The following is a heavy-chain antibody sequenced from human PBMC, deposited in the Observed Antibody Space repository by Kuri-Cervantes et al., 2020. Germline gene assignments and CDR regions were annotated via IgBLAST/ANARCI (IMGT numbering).Heavy chain of an antibody. V-gene: IGHV3-33*08. Sequence: GESLKISCAASGFTFSDFGMHWVRQAPGKGLEWVAVIWYDGSNKYYADSVKGRFTISRDNSKNTLYLQMSSLRAEDTAVYYCARGHPVTVTTQVGIPGMYGMDVWGQGTTVTVSS. CDR1: GFTFSDFG. J-gene: IGHJ6*02. D-gene: IGHD4-17*01. CDR2: IWYDGSNK. CDR3: ARGHPVTVTTQVGIPGMYGMDV.